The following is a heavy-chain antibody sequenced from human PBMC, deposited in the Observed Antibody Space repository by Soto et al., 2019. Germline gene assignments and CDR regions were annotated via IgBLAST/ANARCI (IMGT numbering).Heavy chain of an antibody. CDR3: ASRNLADCSGTSCLYYFDY. CDR2: ISRSGETI. J-gene: IGHJ4*02. D-gene: IGHD2-2*01. V-gene: IGHV3-48*02. Sequence: EVQLVESGGGLVQPGGSLRLSCAASGFTFSGFTMNWVRQAPGRGLEWVSYISRSGETIYYADSVKGRFTISRDNAENSLYLQMHSLRDEDTAVYYCASRNLADCSGTSCLYYFDYWGQGTLVTVSS. CDR1: GFTFSGFT.